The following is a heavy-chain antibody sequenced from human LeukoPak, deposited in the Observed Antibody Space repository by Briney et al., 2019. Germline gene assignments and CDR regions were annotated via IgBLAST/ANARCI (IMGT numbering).Heavy chain of an antibody. Sequence: PGGSLRLSCAASGFTFSSYSMNWVRQAPGKGLEWVSSISSSSSYIYYADSVKGRFTISRDNSKNTLYLQMDSLRAEDTAVYFCAKDRVPDSVWTFDIWGQGTMVTVSS. CDR1: GFTFSSYS. D-gene: IGHD2-21*01. CDR3: AKDRVPDSVWTFDI. V-gene: IGHV3-21*04. CDR2: ISSSSSYI. J-gene: IGHJ3*02.